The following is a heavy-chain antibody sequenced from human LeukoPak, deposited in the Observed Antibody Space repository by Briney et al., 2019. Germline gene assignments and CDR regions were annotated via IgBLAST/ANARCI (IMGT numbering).Heavy chain of an antibody. J-gene: IGHJ5*02. Sequence: GASVKVSCKASGYTFTSYGISWVRQTPGQGLEWMGWISAYSGNTNYAQNLQGRVTMTTDTSTSTAYMELRSLRSDDTAVYYCARDLYDSSGYYLGWWFDPWGQGTLVTVSS. CDR1: GYTFTSYG. D-gene: IGHD3-22*01. CDR2: ISAYSGNT. V-gene: IGHV1-18*01. CDR3: ARDLYDSSGYYLGWWFDP.